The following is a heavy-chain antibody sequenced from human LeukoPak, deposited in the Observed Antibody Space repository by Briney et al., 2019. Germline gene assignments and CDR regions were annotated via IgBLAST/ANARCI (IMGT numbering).Heavy chain of an antibody. Sequence: GGCLRLSCAASGFIVSSNYVSWFRQAPGKRLEWVSILYSGGNTYYADPVKGRFIISRDNSNNTLYLQMNSLRTEDTAVYYCARVGITLFGVVILWGQGTLVTVSS. CDR1: GFIVSSNY. D-gene: IGHD3-3*01. CDR2: LYSGGNT. V-gene: IGHV3-53*01. CDR3: ARVGITLFGVVIL. J-gene: IGHJ4*02.